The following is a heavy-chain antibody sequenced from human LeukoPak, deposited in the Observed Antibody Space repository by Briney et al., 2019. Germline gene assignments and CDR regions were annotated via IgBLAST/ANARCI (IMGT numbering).Heavy chain of an antibody. V-gene: IGHV3-30*02. CDR3: AKDQYSSGWYPTTFDH. Sequence: GGSLRLSCAASGFTFSSYGMHWVRQAPGKGLEWVAFIRSDGSNKYYADSVKGRFTISRDNSKNTLYLQMNSLRPEDTAVYYCAKDQYSSGWYPTTFDHWGQGTLVTVSS. CDR1: GFTFSSYG. J-gene: IGHJ4*02. CDR2: IRSDGSNK. D-gene: IGHD6-19*01.